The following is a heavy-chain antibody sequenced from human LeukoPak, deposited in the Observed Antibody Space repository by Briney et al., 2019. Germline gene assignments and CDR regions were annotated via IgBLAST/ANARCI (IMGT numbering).Heavy chain of an antibody. J-gene: IGHJ4*02. CDR3: AIDYGSGSYTPTTFDY. Sequence: ASVKVSCKASGGTFSSYAISWVRQAPGQGLEWMGGIIPIFGTANYAQKFQGRVTITADESTSTAYMELSSLRSEDTAVYYCAIDYGSGSYTPTTFDYWGQGTLVTVSS. CDR2: IIPIFGTA. V-gene: IGHV1-69*01. CDR1: GGTFSSYA. D-gene: IGHD3-10*01.